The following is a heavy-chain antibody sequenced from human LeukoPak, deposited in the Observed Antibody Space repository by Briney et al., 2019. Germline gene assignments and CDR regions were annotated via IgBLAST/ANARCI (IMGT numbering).Heavy chain of an antibody. Sequence: PSETLSLTCAVYGGSFSGYYRSWIRQPPGKGLEWIGSIYYSGSTYYNPSLKSRLAISVDTSKNQFSLKLTSVTAADTAVYFCARGITMIVVVITVFDYWGQGTLVTVSS. CDR2: IYYSGST. CDR3: ARGITMIVVVITVFDY. J-gene: IGHJ4*02. D-gene: IGHD3-22*01. CDR1: GGSFSGYY. V-gene: IGHV4-34*01.